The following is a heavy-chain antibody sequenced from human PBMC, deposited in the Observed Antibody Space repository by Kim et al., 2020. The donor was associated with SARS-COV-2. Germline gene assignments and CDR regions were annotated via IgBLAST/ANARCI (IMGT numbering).Heavy chain of an antibody. CDR1: GFTFSDYY. J-gene: IGHJ4*02. Sequence: GGSLRLSCAASGFTFSDYYMSWIRQAPGKGLEWVSYISSSGSTIYYADSVKGRFTISRDNAKNSLYLQMNSLRAKDTAVYYCARGDTAMVLPGRGGFDYWGQGTLVTVSS. CDR2: ISSSGSTI. CDR3: ARGDTAMVLPGRGGFDY. V-gene: IGHV3-11*01. D-gene: IGHD5-18*01.